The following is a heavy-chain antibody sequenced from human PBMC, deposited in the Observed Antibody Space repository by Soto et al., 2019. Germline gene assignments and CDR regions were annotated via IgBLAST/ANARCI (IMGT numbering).Heavy chain of an antibody. D-gene: IGHD2-2*01. CDR3: AKDGGRPKDIVVVPAAIQSHFWSGYPNY. V-gene: IGHV3-30*18. Sequence: GGSLRLSCAASGFTFSSYGMHWVRQAPGKGLEWVAVISYDGSNKYYADSVKGRFTISRDNSKNTLYLQMNSLRAEDTAVYYCAKDGGRPKDIVVVPAAIQSHFWSGYPNYWGQGTLVTVSS. CDR2: ISYDGSNK. J-gene: IGHJ4*02. CDR1: GFTFSSYG.